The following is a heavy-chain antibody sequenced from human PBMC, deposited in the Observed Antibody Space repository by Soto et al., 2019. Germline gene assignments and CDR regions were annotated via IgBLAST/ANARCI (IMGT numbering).Heavy chain of an antibody. V-gene: IGHV1-69*02. CDR2: IIPILGIA. CDR3: ARVKWMVAATNVVEYFQH. D-gene: IGHD2-15*01. Sequence: QVQLVQSGAEVKKPGSSVKVSCKASGGTFSSYTISWVRQAPGQGLEWMGRIIPILGIANYAQKFQGRVTITADKSTSTAYMELSSLRSEDTAVYYCARVKWMVAATNVVEYFQHWGQGTLVTVSS. CDR1: GGTFSSYT. J-gene: IGHJ1*01.